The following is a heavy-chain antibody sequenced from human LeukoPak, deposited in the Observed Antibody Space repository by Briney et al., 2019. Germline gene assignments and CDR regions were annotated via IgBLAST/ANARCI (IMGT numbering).Heavy chain of an antibody. V-gene: IGHV4-34*01. Sequence: SETLSLTCAVYGGSFSGYYWSWIRQPPGKGLEWIGEINHSGSTNYNPSLKSRVTISVDTSKNQFSLKLSSVTAADTAVYYCARAEGREMATIPRGQYYFDYWGQGTLVTVSS. D-gene: IGHD5-24*01. CDR2: INHSGST. CDR3: ARAEGREMATIPRGQYYFDY. J-gene: IGHJ4*02. CDR1: GGSFSGYY.